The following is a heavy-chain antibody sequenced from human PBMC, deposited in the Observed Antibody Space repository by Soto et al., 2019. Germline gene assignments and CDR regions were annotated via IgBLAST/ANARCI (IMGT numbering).Heavy chain of an antibody. CDR2: SSGSGGST. V-gene: IGHV3-23*01. CDR3: AKHYDFWSGNFDY. D-gene: IGHD3-3*01. Sequence: VQLLESGGGLVQPGGSLRLSCAASGFTFSSYAMSWVRQAPGKALEWVSASSGSGGSTYYADSVKGRFTISRDNSKNTLYLQMNSLRAEDTAVYYCAKHYDFWSGNFDYWGQGTLVTVSS. CDR1: GFTFSSYA. J-gene: IGHJ4*02.